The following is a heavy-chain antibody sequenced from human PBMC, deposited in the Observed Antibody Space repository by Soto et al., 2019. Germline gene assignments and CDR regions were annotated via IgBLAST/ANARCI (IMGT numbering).Heavy chain of an antibody. D-gene: IGHD5-12*01. CDR3: AKALRATIYYYYGMDV. CDR2: INHSGST. J-gene: IGHJ6*02. Sequence: SETLSLTCAVYGGSFSGYYWSWIRQPPGKGLEWIGEINHSGSTNYNPSLKSRVTISVDTSKNQFSLKLSSVTAADTAVYYCAKALRATIYYYYGMDVWGQGTTVTVSS. CDR1: GGSFSGYY. V-gene: IGHV4-34*01.